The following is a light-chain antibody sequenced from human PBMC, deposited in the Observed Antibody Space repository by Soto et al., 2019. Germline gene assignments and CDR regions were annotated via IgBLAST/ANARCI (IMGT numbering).Light chain of an antibody. CDR2: AAS. V-gene: IGKV1-17*01. CDR3: PQYNSYWT. CDR1: QGIRND. Sequence: DIQMPQSPSSLSASVGARVTITCRASQGIRNDLGWSQQKPGKAPKRLIYAASSLESGVPSRFSGSGSGTEFTLTISSLQPEDFATDDCPQYNSYWTFGQGTKVDIK. J-gene: IGKJ1*01.